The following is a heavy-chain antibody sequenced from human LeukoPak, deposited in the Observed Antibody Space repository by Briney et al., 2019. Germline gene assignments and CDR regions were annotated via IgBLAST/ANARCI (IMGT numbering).Heavy chain of an antibody. CDR2: IIPIFGTA. Sequence: GGSLRLSCAASGFTFSSYAISWVRQAPGQGLEWMGGIIPIFGTANYAQKFQGRVTITADASTSTAYMELSSLRSEDTAVYYCARDGRYSSSWYNYYYYMDVRGKGTTVTVSS. CDR1: GFTFSSYA. V-gene: IGHV1-69*01. D-gene: IGHD6-13*01. J-gene: IGHJ6*03. CDR3: ARDGRYSSSWYNYYYYMDV.